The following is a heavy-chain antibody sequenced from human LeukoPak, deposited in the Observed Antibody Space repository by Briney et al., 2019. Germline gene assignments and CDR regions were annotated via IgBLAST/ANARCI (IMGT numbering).Heavy chain of an antibody. V-gene: IGHV3-23*01. CDR1: GFTFSSYA. D-gene: IGHD1-26*01. CDR3: ASRIVGATYGY. CDR2: ISGSGGST. J-gene: IGHJ4*02. Sequence: ETGGSLRLSCAASGFTFSSYAMSWVRQAPGKGLEWVSAISGSGGSTYYADSVKGRFTISRDNSKNTLYLQMNSLRAEDTAVYYCASRIVGATYGYWGQGTLVTVSS.